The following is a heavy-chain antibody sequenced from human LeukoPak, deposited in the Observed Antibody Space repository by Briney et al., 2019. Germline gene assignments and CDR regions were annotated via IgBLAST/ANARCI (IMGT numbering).Heavy chain of an antibody. CDR1: GFAFSGFA. D-gene: IGHD6-19*01. CDR2: INWNGGST. CDR3: ARVRPYSSGLLDY. V-gene: IGHV3-20*01. Sequence: SGGSLRLSCAASGFAFSGFAMSWVRQAPGKGLEWVSGINWNGGSTGYADSVKGRFTISRDNAKNSLYLQMNSLRAEDTALYHCARVRPYSSGLLDYWGQGTLVTVSS. J-gene: IGHJ4*02.